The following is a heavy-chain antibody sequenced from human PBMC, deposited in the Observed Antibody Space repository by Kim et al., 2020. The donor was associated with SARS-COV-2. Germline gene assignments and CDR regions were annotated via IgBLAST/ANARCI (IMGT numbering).Heavy chain of an antibody. V-gene: IGHV4-34*01. J-gene: IGHJ6*02. Sequence: SETLSLTCAVYGGSFSGYYWSWIRQPPGKGLEWIGEINHSGSTNYNPSLKSRVTISVDTSKNQFSLKLSSVTAADTAVYYCARGGVWRFGELEGYYYGMDVWGQGTTVTVSS. CDR2: INHSGST. CDR3: ARGGVWRFGELEGYYYGMDV. CDR1: GGSFSGYY. D-gene: IGHD3-10*01.